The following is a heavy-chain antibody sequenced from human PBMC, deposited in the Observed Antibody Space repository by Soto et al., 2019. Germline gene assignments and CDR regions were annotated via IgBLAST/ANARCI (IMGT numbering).Heavy chain of an antibody. Sequence: QLQLQESGLGLVKPSETLSLTCTVSGGSISSSSYYWGWIRQPPGKGLEWIGSIYYSGSTYYNPSLKSRVTISVDTSKNQFSLKLSSVTAADTAVYYCARQGILASGYSYWGQGTLVTVSS. D-gene: IGHD5-12*01. CDR1: GGSISSSSYY. J-gene: IGHJ4*02. CDR2: IYYSGST. CDR3: ARQGILASGYSY. V-gene: IGHV4-39*01.